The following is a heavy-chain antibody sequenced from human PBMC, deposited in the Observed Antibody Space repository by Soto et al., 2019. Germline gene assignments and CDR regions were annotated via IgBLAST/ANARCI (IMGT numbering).Heavy chain of an antibody. CDR3: ARGTIVGATESLNWFDP. CDR2: INPSGGST. CDR1: GYTFTSYY. D-gene: IGHD1-26*01. Sequence: ASVKVSCKASGYTFTSYYMHWVRQAPGQGLEWMGIINPSGGSTSYAQKFQGRVTMTRDTSTSTVYMELSSLRSEDTAVYYCARGTIVGATESLNWFDPWGQGTLVTVSS. J-gene: IGHJ5*02. V-gene: IGHV1-46*01.